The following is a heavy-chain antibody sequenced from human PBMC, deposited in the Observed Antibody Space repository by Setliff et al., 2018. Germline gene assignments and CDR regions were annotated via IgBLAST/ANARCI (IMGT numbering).Heavy chain of an antibody. D-gene: IGHD2-21*01. CDR2: IYWNDEK. Sequence: GSGPTLVNPTQTLTLTCTFSGFSLSTSLVGVGWIRQPPGKALEWLALIYWNDEKRYSPSLKSRLTITKDTSKNQVVLTMTNMDPVDTATYYCAHIAGGGNSPRHDYWGQGTQVTVSS. J-gene: IGHJ4*02. CDR1: GFSLSTSLVG. CDR3: AHIAGGGNSPRHDY. V-gene: IGHV2-5*01.